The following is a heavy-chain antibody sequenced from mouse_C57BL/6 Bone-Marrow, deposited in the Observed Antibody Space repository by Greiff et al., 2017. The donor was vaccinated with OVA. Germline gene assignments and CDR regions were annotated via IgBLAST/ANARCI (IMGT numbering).Heavy chain of an antibody. V-gene: IGHV1-64*01. D-gene: IGHD2-2*01. Sequence: VQLQQPGAELVKPGASVKLSCKASGYTFTSYWMHWVKQRPGQGLEWIGMIHPNSGSTNYNEKFKSKATLTVDKSSSTAYMQLSSLTSEDSAFYYCASPLWLRRKDWDFDVWGTGTTVTVAS. J-gene: IGHJ1*03. CDR3: ASPLWLRRKDWDFDV. CDR2: IHPNSGST. CDR1: GYTFTSYW.